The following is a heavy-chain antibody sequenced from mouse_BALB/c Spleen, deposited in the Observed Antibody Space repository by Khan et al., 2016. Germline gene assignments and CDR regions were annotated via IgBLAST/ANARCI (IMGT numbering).Heavy chain of an antibody. CDR3: TTGFAY. CDR2: IRLNSHNYAT. D-gene: IGHD4-1*01. V-gene: IGHV6-6*02. Sequence: EGTREVSGRGLVQPGGSMTLSCVASGFTFSNYWMNWVRQSPEKGLEWVAEIRLNSHNYATHCAESVKGRFSISRDDFKRSSYLQMNSVRSEDTGIYYCTTGFAYWGRGTLVTVSA. J-gene: IGHJ3*01. CDR1: GFTFSNYW.